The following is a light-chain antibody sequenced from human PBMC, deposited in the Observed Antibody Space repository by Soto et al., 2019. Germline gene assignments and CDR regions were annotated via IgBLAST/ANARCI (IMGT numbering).Light chain of an antibody. J-gene: IGLJ1*01. Sequence: QSVLTQPASMSGSPGQSITISCTGTSSDVGGYSYVSWYQQLPGKAPKLMIYDVSDRPSGVSNRFSGSKSGNMASLTISGLQAEDEADYYCSSYTSSSLYVFGTGTKVTVL. CDR2: DVS. CDR1: SSDVGGYSY. CDR3: SSYTSSSLYV. V-gene: IGLV2-14*01.